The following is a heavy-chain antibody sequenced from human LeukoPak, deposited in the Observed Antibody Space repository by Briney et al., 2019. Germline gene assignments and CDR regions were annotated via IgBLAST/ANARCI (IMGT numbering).Heavy chain of an antibody. V-gene: IGHV4-4*07. J-gene: IGHJ4*02. Sequence: PSETLSLTCTVSGGSISPYYWSWIRQPARKGLEWIGRIYTTGSTNYNPSLKSRVTMSVDTSRNQFSLKLSSVTAADTAMYYCARNSRYGEFDYWGQGTLVTVSS. CDR1: GGSISPYY. CDR2: IYTTGST. CDR3: ARNSRYGEFDY. D-gene: IGHD4-17*01.